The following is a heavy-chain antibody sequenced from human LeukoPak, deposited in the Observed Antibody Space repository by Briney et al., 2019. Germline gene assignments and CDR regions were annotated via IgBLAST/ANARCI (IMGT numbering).Heavy chain of an antibody. D-gene: IGHD2-15*01. CDR3: ARGGGFFDDFDY. J-gene: IGHJ4*02. CDR2: IYYSGST. V-gene: IGHV4-59*01. Sequence: SETLSLTCTVSGGSISSYYWSWIRQPPGKGLEWIGYIYYSGSTNYNPSLKSRVTISVDTSKNQFSLKLSSVTAADTAVYYCARGGGFFDDFDYWGQGTLVTASS. CDR1: GGSISSYY.